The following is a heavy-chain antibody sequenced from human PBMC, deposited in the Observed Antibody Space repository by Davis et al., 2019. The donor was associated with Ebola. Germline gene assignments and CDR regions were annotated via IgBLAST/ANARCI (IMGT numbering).Heavy chain of an antibody. CDR1: GGTFSSYA. CDR3: ARDRGVLLWFGELFGTGVGY. V-gene: IGHV1-69*13. D-gene: IGHD3-10*01. J-gene: IGHJ4*02. Sequence: SVKVSCKASGGTFSSYAISWVRQAPGQGLEWMGGIIPIFGTANYAQKFQGRVTITADESTSTAYMELSSLRAEDTAVYYCARDRGVLLWFGELFGTGVGYWGQGTLVTVSS. CDR2: IIPIFGTA.